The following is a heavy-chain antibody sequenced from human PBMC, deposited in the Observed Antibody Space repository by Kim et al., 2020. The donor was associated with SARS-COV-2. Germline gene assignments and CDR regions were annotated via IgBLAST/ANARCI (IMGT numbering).Heavy chain of an antibody. J-gene: IGHJ4*02. CDR1: GGTFSSYA. V-gene: IGHV1-69*13. CDR3: ATAHENYNWNDFDY. D-gene: IGHD1-1*01. Sequence: SVKVSCKASGGTFSSYAISWVRQAPGQGLEWMGGIIPIFGTANYAQKFQGRVTITADESTSTAYMELSSLRSEDTAVYYCATAHENYNWNDFDYWGQGTLVTVSS. CDR2: IIPIFGTA.